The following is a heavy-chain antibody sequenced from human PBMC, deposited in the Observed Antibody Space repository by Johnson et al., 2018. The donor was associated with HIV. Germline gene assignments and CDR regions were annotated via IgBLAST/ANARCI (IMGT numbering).Heavy chain of an antibody. CDR1: GFTFSSYP. CDR3: VNLYSSSSYAFDI. CDR2: ISYDGSNK. Sequence: VQLVESGGGVVQPGGSLRLSCAASGFTFSSYPMHWVRQAPGKGLEWVAVISYDGSNKYYADSVKGRFTISRDNSKNTLYLQMNSLRAEDTGVYYRVNLYSSSSYAFDIWGQGTMVTVSS. D-gene: IGHD6-6*01. J-gene: IGHJ3*02. V-gene: IGHV3-30-3*02.